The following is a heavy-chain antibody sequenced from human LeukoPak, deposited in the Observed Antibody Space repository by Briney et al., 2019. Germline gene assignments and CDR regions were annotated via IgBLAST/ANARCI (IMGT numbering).Heavy chain of an antibody. CDR3: ARLPYYYGSGSFSYYFDY. V-gene: IGHV5-51*01. CDR1: GYSFTSYW. J-gene: IGHJ4*02. D-gene: IGHD3-10*01. Sequence: GESLKISCKGSGYSFTSYWIGWVRQMPGKGLEWMGIIYPGDSDTRYSPSFQGQVTISADKSISTAYLQWCSLKASDTAMYYCARLPYYYGSGSFSYYFDYWGQGTLVTVSS. CDR2: IYPGDSDT.